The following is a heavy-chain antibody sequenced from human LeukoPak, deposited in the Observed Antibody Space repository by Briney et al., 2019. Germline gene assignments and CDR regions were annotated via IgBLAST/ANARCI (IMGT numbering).Heavy chain of an antibody. D-gene: IGHD6-13*01. J-gene: IGHJ4*02. V-gene: IGHV3-48*02. CDR2: ISSSSTTI. CDR1: GFNFNAAW. Sequence: GGSLRLSCTVSGFNFNAAWMNWVRQAPGKGLEWVSYISSSSTTIYYADSVKGRFTMSRDNAKNSLYLQMNSLRDEDTAVYYCANAAGFDYWGQGTLVTVSS. CDR3: ANAAGFDY.